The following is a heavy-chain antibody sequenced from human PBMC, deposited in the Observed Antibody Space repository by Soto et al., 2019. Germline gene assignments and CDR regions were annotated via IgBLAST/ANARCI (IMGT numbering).Heavy chain of an antibody. V-gene: IGHV1-18*01. CDR1: GYSITRYA. CDR2: ISAYNGNT. D-gene: IGHD2-21*02. J-gene: IGHJ1*01. CDR3: ASDCGGDCYSAYFQH. Sequence: GVPAEDSWNASGYSITRYAMCWVRQAPGQGLEWMGWISAYNGNTNYAQKLQGRVTMTTDTSTSTAYMELRSLRSDDTAVYYCASDCGGDCYSAYFQHWGKGTLVAVSS.